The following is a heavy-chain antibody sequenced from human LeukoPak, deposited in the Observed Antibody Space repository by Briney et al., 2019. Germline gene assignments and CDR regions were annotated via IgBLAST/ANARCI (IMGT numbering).Heavy chain of an antibody. V-gene: IGHV4-59*08. CDR1: GVSISTNY. CDR2: IFYSRTT. D-gene: IGHD1-26*01. CDR3: ARLIVGDTGDSWFDP. J-gene: IGHJ5*02. Sequence: SETLSLTCTVSGVSISTNYWSWIRQPPGKGLEWIGYIFYSRTTNYNPSLKSRVTISVDTSKNQFTLKVSSVTAADTAVYYCARLIVGDTGDSWFDPWGQGTLVTVSS.